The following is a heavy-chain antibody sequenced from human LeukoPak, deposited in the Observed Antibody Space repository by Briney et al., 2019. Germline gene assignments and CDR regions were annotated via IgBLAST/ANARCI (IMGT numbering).Heavy chain of an antibody. CDR3: ARRDVYGDFDSNWFDP. CDR1: GGSISSTNYY. V-gene: IGHV4-39*01. J-gene: IGHJ5*02. D-gene: IGHD4-17*01. Sequence: SETLSLTCTVSGGSISSTNYYWGWIRQPPGKGLEWIGSISSSGRTYYNPSLKSRVTISVVTSKNQFSLKLSSVTAADTAMYYCARRDVYGDFDSNWFDPWGQGTLVTVSS. CDR2: ISSSGRT.